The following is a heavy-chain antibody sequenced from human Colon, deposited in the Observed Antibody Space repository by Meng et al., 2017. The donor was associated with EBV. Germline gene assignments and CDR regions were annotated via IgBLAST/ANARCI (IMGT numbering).Heavy chain of an antibody. CDR3: ARRPTGIDY. Sequence: QLQREQSGPGRLKPSDALALARAVNGGSLSGSYWNWIRQPPGKGLEWIGEIIHGGSPSYNPSLKSRVTISIDTSKNQLSLMLSSVTAADTAVYYCARRPTGIDYWGQGTLVTVSS. J-gene: IGHJ4*02. V-gene: IGHV4-34*12. D-gene: IGHD2-8*02. CDR2: IIHGGSP. CDR1: GGSLSGSY.